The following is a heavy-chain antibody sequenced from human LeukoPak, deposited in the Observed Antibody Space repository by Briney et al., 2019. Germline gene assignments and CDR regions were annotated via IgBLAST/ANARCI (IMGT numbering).Heavy chain of an antibody. J-gene: IGHJ4*02. CDR3: ARAGPESLNWHYYIDY. CDR1: GDSINNYF. V-gene: IGHV4-59*01. CDR2: ISHIGNT. Sequence: LETLSLTCTASGDSINNYFWSWLRQSPGKGLEWIGYISHIGNTNYNPSLKSRVTISLDKSNNQFSLRLTSVTAADTAVYYCARAGPESLNWHYYIDYWGQGTLVTVSS. D-gene: IGHD1-7*01.